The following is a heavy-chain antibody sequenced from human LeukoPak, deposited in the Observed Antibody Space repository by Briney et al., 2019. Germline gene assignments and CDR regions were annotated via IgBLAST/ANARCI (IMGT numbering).Heavy chain of an antibody. V-gene: IGHV4-34*01. CDR2: INHSGST. CDR1: GGSFSGYY. D-gene: IGHD3-3*01. Sequence: SETLSLTCAVYGGSFSGYYWSWIRQPPGKGLEWIGEINHSGSTNYNPSLKSRVTISVDTSKNQFSLKLSSVTAADTAVYYCARIARSTIFGVVTRYYYYYMDVWGKGTTVTVSS. J-gene: IGHJ6*03. CDR3: ARIARSTIFGVVTRYYYYYMDV.